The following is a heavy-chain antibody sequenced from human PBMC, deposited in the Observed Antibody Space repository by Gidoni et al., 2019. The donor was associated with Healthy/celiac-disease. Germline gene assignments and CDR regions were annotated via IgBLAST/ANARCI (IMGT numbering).Heavy chain of an antibody. CDR3: AKDYYYDSSGYYRD. J-gene: IGHJ4*02. CDR1: GFTFDDYA. D-gene: IGHD3-22*01. CDR2: ISWNSGSI. V-gene: IGHV3-9*01. Sequence: EVQLVESGGGLVQPGRSLRLSCAASGFTFDDYAMHWVRQAPGKGLEWVSGISWNSGSIGYADSVKGRFTISRDNAKNSLYLQMNSLRAEDTALYYCAKDYYYDSSGYYRDWGQGTLVTVSS.